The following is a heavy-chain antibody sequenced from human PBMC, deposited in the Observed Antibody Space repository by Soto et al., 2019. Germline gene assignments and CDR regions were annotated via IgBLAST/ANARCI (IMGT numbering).Heavy chain of an antibody. CDR3: ARGERWLQFPWFDP. CDR1: GGSISSYY. J-gene: IGHJ5*02. CDR2: IYYNGST. Sequence: SETLSLTCTVSGGSISSYYWSWIRQPPGKGLEWIGYIYYNGSTNYNPSLKSRVTISVDTSKNQFSLKLSSVTAADTAVYYCARGERWLQFPWFDPWGQGTLVTVSS. V-gene: IGHV4-59*01. D-gene: IGHD5-12*01.